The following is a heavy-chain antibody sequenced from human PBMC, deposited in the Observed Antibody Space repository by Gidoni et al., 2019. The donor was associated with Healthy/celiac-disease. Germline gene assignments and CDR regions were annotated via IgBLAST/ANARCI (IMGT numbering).Heavy chain of an antibody. CDR3: AKVVGKKVDITPAGY. D-gene: IGHD3-22*01. Sequence: QVQLVESGGGVVQPGRSLRLSCAASGFTFRSYGMHWVRQAPGKGLEWVAVISYDGSNKYYADSVKGRCTISRDNSKNTLYLQMNSLRAEDTAVYYCAKVVGKKVDITPAGYWGQGTLVTVSS. J-gene: IGHJ4*02. V-gene: IGHV3-30*18. CDR2: ISYDGSNK. CDR1: GFTFRSYG.